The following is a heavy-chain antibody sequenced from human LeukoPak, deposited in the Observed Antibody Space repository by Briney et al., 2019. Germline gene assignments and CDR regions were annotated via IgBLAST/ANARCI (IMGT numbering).Heavy chain of an antibody. CDR2: ISGSGGST. J-gene: IGHJ4*02. Sequence: PGGSLRLSCAASGFTFNSYAMSWVRQAAGKGLEWVSSISGSGGSTYYADSVKGRFTISRDSSKNTLYLQMNSLRAEDTAVYYCAKDIAAAGIYYFDYWGQGTLVTVSS. CDR1: GFTFNSYA. CDR3: AKDIAAAGIYYFDY. V-gene: IGHV3-23*01. D-gene: IGHD6-13*01.